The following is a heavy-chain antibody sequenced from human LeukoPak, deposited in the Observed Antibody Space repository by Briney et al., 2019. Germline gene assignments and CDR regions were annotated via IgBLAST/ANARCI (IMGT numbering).Heavy chain of an antibody. CDR3: ARHGSGSYNY. J-gene: IGHJ4*02. CDR2: IYYSGST. D-gene: IGHD3-10*01. V-gene: IGHV4-39*01. Sequence: SETLSFTCTVSGGSISSSSSYWGWIRQPPGKGLEWIGNIYYSGSTYYNPSLKSRVTISVATSKNQFSLKLSSVTATDTAVYYCARHGSGSYNYWGQGTLVTVSS. CDR1: GGSISSSSSY.